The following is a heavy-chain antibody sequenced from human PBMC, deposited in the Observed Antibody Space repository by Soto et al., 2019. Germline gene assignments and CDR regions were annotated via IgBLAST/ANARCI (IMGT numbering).Heavy chain of an antibody. CDR1: GFTFTSFT. CDR2: ISENGVNK. J-gene: IGHJ4*02. CDR3: ARRLAKTVSALGY. D-gene: IGHD2-8*01. V-gene: IGHV3-30*09. Sequence: PGGSLRLSCSASGFTFTSFTIHWVRQAPGKGLEWEAVISENGVNKYSAESVRGRFVISRDNSKNTVELEMNSLRPEDTAIYFCARRLAKTVSALGYWGQGTLVTVSS.